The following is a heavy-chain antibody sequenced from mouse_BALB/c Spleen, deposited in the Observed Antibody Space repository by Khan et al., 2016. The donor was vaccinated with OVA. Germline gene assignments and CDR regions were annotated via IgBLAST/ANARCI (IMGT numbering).Heavy chain of an antibody. CDR2: IWAGGST. V-gene: IGHV2-9*02. J-gene: IGHJ2*01. Sequence: VQLQESGPGLVAPSQSLSITCTVYGYSLTSYGVHWVRQPPGKGLEWLGVIWAGGSTNYNSALMSRLSISKDNSKSQVFLKMNSLQTDDTARYYCARLEDIWGQGTTLTVSS. CDR1: GYSLTSYG. D-gene: IGHD1-3*01. CDR3: ARLEDI.